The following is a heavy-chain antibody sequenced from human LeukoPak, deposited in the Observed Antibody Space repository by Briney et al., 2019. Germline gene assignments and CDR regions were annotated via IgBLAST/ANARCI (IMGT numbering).Heavy chain of an antibody. CDR1: GYTFTSYD. D-gene: IGHD6-13*01. CDR2: MNHNSGNT. V-gene: IGHV1-8*01. J-gene: IGHJ4*02. Sequence: ASVKVSCKASGYTFTSYDINWVRQATGQGLEWMGWMNHNSGNTGYAQKFQGRVTMTRNTSISTAYMELSSLRSEDTAVYYCARARMTAAGTRFDYWGQGTLVTVSS. CDR3: ARARMTAAGTRFDY.